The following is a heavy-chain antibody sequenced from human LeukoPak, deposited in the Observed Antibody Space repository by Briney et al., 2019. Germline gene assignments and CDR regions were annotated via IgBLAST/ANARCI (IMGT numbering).Heavy chain of an antibody. J-gene: IGHJ4*02. Sequence: PGGSLRLSCAASGFTFSDYYMSWIRQAPGKGLEWVSYISSSGSTIYYADSVKGRFTISRDSFKDTLYLQMNRLGAEDTALYYCAKGAAIDHWGQGTLVTVSS. CDR1: GFTFSDYY. CDR2: ISSSGSTI. CDR3: AKGAAIDH. V-gene: IGHV3-11*01. D-gene: IGHD5-24*01.